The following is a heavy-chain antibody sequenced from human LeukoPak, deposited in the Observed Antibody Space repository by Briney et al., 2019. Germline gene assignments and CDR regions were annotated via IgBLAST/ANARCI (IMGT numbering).Heavy chain of an antibody. CDR1: GFTFSSYS. CDR3: ARHCSGGSCYSSFPDY. Sequence: TGGSLRLSCAASGFTFSSYSMNWVRQAPGKGLEWVSYTSSSSSTIYYADSVKGRFTISRDNAKNSLYLQMNSLRAEDTAVYYCARHCSGGSCYSSFPDYWGQGTLVTVSS. D-gene: IGHD2-15*01. CDR2: TSSSSSTI. J-gene: IGHJ4*02. V-gene: IGHV3-48*04.